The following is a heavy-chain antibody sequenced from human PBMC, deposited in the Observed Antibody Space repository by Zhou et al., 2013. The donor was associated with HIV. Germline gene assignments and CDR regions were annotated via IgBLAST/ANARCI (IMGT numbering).Heavy chain of an antibody. CDR2: IIPILDIT. CDR3: AKSRGYSVSPSTQVGYMDV. CDR1: GGTFSSYG. Sequence: QVQLLQSEAEVKKPGSSVKVSCRASGGTFSSYGIAWVRQAPGLGLEWMGRIIPILDITNYAQTFQGRVTFTADKSTSTAYMELSSLRSDDTAVYYCAKSRGYSVSPSTQVGYMDVWGKGTTVTVSS. V-gene: IGHV1-69*04. J-gene: IGHJ6*04. D-gene: IGHD4-4*01.